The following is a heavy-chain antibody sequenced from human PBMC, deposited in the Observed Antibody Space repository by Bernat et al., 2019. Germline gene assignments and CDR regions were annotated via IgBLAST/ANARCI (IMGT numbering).Heavy chain of an antibody. CDR2: IYYSGSS. D-gene: IGHD2-15*01. CDR3: ASKDNGMDV. Sequence: QLQLQESGPGLVKPSETLSLTCTVSGGSISSSNYYWGWIRQAPGKGLEWIGSIYYSGSSYYNPSLKSRVTVSVDTSKNQFSLKVSSVTAADTAVYYCASKDNGMDVWGQGTTVTVSS. J-gene: IGHJ6*02. CDR1: GGSISSSNYY. V-gene: IGHV4-39*01.